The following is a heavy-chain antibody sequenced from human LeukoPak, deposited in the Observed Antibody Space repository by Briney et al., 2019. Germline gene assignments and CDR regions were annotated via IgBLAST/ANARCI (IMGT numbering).Heavy chain of an antibody. CDR2: IKQDGSEK. D-gene: IGHD6-13*01. V-gene: IGHV3-7*01. CDR3: ARDSAGNDY. J-gene: IGHJ4*02. CDR1: GFTFSTYW. Sequence: GGSLRLSCAASGFTFSTYWMSWVRQAPGKGLEWVANIKQDGSEKYYVDSVKGRFTISRDNAKNSLFLQMNSLRAEDTAMYYCARDSAGNDYWGQGTLVTVSS.